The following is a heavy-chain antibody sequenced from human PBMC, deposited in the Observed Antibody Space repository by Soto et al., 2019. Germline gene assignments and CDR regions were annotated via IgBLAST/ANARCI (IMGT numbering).Heavy chain of an antibody. D-gene: IGHD4-17*01. Sequence: GESLKISCKGSGYSFTIYWISWVRQMPGKGLEWMGRIDPSDSYTNYSPSFQGHVTISADKSISTAYLQWSSLKASDTAMYYCARLVTTGGYYYYGMDVWGQGTTVTVSS. V-gene: IGHV5-10-1*01. CDR3: ARLVTTGGYYYYGMDV. J-gene: IGHJ6*02. CDR2: IDPSDSYT. CDR1: GYSFTIYW.